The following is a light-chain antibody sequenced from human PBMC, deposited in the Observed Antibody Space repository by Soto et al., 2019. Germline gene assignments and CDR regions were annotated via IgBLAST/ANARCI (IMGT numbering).Light chain of an antibody. J-gene: IGKJ1*01. CDR3: QQYLSIPRT. Sequence: DIVMTQSPDSLAVSLGERATINCKSSQSLLYSSNSKNYLAWYQRKSGQPPKLLIYWASTRESGVPVRFSGSGSGTDFTLTISSLQADDVAVYYCQQYLSIPRTFGQGTKVEIK. CDR2: WAS. V-gene: IGKV4-1*01. CDR1: QSLLYSSNSKNY.